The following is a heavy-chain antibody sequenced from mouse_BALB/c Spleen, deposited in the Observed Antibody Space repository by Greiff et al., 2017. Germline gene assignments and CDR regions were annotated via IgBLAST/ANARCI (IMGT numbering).Heavy chain of an antibody. CDR1: GFTFSSFG. J-gene: IGHJ4*01. CDR3: ARRDGYYDAMDY. CDR2: ISSGSSTI. D-gene: IGHD2-3*01. Sequence: EVHLVESGGGLVQPGGSRKLSCAASGFTFSSFGMHWVRQAPEKGLEWVAYISSGSSTIYYADTVKGRFTISRDNPKNTLFLQMTSLRSEDTAMYYCARRDGYYDAMDYWGQGTSVTVSS. V-gene: IGHV5-17*02.